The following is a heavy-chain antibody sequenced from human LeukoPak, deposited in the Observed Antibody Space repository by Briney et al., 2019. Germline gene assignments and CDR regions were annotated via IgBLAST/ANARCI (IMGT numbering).Heavy chain of an antibody. D-gene: IGHD2-2*01. CDR2: ISGSGDDT. CDR3: AKDVCGTTSCYGDFYSYGMDV. CDR1: GFTFSNYA. V-gene: IGHV3-23*01. J-gene: IGHJ6*02. Sequence: GGSLRLSCAASGFTFSNYALSWVRQAPGKGLEWVSAISGSGDDTYYADSVKGRLTISRDNSKKTLHLQMNSLRAEDTALYYCAKDVCGTTSCYGDFYSYGMDVWGQGTAVTVSS.